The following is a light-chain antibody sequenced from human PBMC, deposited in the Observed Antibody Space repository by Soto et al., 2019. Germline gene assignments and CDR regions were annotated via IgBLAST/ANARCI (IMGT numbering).Light chain of an antibody. CDR1: NIGRKN. CDR2: DDS. V-gene: IGLV3-21*02. Sequence: SSELTQPPSLSVDPGQTASFTGGGDNIGRKNVHWYQHRPGQAPILVVYDDSDRPSGIPERFSGSNSGSAATLTISRVEAGDEADYYCQVWDTVTDHWVFGGGTKLTVL. J-gene: IGLJ3*02. CDR3: QVWDTVTDHWV.